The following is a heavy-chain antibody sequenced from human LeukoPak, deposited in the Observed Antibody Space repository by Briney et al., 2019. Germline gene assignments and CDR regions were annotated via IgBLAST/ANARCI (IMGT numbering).Heavy chain of an antibody. J-gene: IGHJ4*02. V-gene: IGHV4-59*01. CDR2: IYYDGAT. CDR3: ARAYSDSSGYFFPFDS. D-gene: IGHD3-22*01. Sequence: PSETLSLTCTVSGGSISTYSWSWIRQPPGKGLEWIGYIYYDGATRYNPSLESRVTISVDTSKNHFSLKLRSLTAADTAMYYCARAYSDSSGYFFPFDSWGQGTLVTVSS. CDR1: GGSISTYS.